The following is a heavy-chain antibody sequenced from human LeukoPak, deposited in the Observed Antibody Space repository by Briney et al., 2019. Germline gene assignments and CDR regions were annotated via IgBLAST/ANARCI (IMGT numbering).Heavy chain of an antibody. D-gene: IGHD6-13*01. CDR3: AKDAEQQLVHSYYFDY. CDR1: GFTFSSYA. J-gene: IGHJ4*02. Sequence: PGGSLRLSCAASGFTFSSYAMSWVRQAPGKGLEWVSAISGSGGSTYYADSVKGRFTISRDNSKNTLYLQMNSLRAEDTAVYYCAKDAEQQLVHSYYFDYWGQGTLVTVSS. CDR2: ISGSGGST. V-gene: IGHV3-23*01.